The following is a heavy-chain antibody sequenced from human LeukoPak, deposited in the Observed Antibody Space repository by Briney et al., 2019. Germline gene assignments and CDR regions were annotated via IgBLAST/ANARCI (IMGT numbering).Heavy chain of an antibody. CDR2: MYYSEST. J-gene: IGHJ5*02. CDR3: ARVQSRLSWFDP. V-gene: IGHV4-39*07. Sequence: KASETLSLTCTVSGGSISSSSYYWGWIRQPPGKGLEWIGSMYYSESTYYNPSLKGRVTISVDTSKNQFSLKLRSVTAADTAVYYCARVQSRLSWFDPWGQGTLVTVSS. CDR1: GGSISSSSYY.